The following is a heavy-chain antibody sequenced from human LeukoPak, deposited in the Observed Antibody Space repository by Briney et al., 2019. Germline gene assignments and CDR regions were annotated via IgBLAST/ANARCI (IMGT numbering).Heavy chain of an antibody. CDR3: TTIPTYYDILTGPPGVDY. Sequence: PGGSLRLSCAASGFTFSNAWMSWVRRAPGKGLEWVGRIKSKTDGGTTDYAAPVKGRFTISREDSKNTLYLQMNSLKTEDTAVYYCTTIPTYYDILTGPPGVDYWGQGTLVTVSS. V-gene: IGHV3-15*01. D-gene: IGHD3-9*01. CDR1: GFTFSNAW. CDR2: IKSKTDGGTT. J-gene: IGHJ4*02.